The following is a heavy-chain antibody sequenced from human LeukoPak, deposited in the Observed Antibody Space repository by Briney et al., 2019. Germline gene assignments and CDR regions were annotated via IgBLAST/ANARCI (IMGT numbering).Heavy chain of an antibody. Sequence: PSETLSLTCTVSGGSISSDTYHWGWIRQPPGKGLEWIGSIFYSGTTYYNPSLNSRVTISVDTSENQFSLKLSSVTAADTAVYYCVRQRFFDLLLNAFDIRGQGTMVTVSS. CDR1: GGSISSDTYH. J-gene: IGHJ3*02. CDR3: VRQRFFDLLLNAFDI. D-gene: IGHD3-9*01. CDR2: IFYSGTT. V-gene: IGHV4-39*01.